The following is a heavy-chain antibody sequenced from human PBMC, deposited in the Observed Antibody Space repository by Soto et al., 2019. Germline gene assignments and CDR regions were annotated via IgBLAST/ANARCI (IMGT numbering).Heavy chain of an antibody. CDR1: GFTFSSYG. V-gene: IGHV3-33*01. CDR2: IWYDGSNK. CDR3: AREVAAAGDYYYYYYMDV. Sequence: PGGSLRLSCAASGFTFSSYGMHWVRQAPGKGLEWVAVIWYDGSNKYYADSVKGRFTISRDNSKNTLYLQMNSLRAEDTAVYYCAREVAAAGDYYYYYYMDVWGKGTTVTVSS. D-gene: IGHD6-13*01. J-gene: IGHJ6*03.